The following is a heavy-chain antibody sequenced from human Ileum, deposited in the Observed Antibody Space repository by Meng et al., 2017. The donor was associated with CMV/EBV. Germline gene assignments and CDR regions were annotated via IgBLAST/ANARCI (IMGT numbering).Heavy chain of an antibody. D-gene: IGHD4-23*01. Sequence: GGSLRLSCVASGFSFSTYGMNWVRQAPGKGLVWVSRINSDGSSTSYADSVKGRFTISRDNAKNTLYLQMNSLRVEDTAVYYCARDPGNSGFDPWGQGTLVTVSS. J-gene: IGHJ5*02. V-gene: IGHV3-74*01. CDR1: GFSFSTYG. CDR2: INSDGSST. CDR3: ARDPGNSGFDP.